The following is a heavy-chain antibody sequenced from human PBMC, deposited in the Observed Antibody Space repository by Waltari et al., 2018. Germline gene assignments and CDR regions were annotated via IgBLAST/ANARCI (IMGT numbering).Heavy chain of an antibody. CDR1: GFTFGSYW. D-gene: IGHD6-19*01. J-gene: IGHJ3*01. V-gene: IGHV3-7*04. CDR2: IKQDGSEK. CDR3: ARPFRSGWYDGSFDV. Sequence: EVQLVESGGGLVQPGGSLRLCCAASGFTFGSYWMTWVRQAPGKGLEWVANIKQDGSEKSYVDSVKGRFLMSRDNAKNSLSLQMNSLKAEDTAVYYCARPFRSGWYDGSFDVWGQGTMVTVSS.